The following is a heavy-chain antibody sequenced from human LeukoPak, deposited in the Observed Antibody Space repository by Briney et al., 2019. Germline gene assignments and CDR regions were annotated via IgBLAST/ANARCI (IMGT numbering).Heavy chain of an antibody. V-gene: IGHV3-48*01. D-gene: IGHD3-22*01. CDR1: GFTFSSYS. CDR3: ARMTESFGYYYDSSGYYIDAFDI. CDR2: ISSSSSTI. Sequence: PGGSLRLSCAASGFTFSSYSMNWVRQAPGKGLEWVSNISSSSSTIYYADSVKGRFTISRDNAKNSLYLQMNSLRAEDTAVYYCARMTESFGYYYDSSGYYIDAFDIWGQGTMVTVSS. J-gene: IGHJ3*02.